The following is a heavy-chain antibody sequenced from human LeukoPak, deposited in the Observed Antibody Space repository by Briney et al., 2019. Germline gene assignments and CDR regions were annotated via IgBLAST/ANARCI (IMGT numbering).Heavy chain of an antibody. CDR2: ISAYNGNT. Sequence: ASVKVSCKASGYTFTSYGISWVRQAPGQGLEWMGWISAYNGNTNYAQKLQGRVTMTTDTSTSTAYMELRSLRSDDTAVYYCARRTKDSSSWYPGGYWFDPWGQGTLVTVSS. D-gene: IGHD6-13*01. CDR1: GYTFTSYG. J-gene: IGHJ5*02. V-gene: IGHV1-18*01. CDR3: ARRTKDSSSWYPGGYWFDP.